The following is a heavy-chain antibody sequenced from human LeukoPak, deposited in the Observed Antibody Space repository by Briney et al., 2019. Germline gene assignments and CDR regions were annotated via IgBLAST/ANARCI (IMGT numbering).Heavy chain of an antibody. J-gene: IGHJ4*02. V-gene: IGHV3-30*02. CDR1: GFTFSSYG. CDR2: IRYDGSNK. D-gene: IGHD2-2*01. CDR3: AKDRLFGIVVVPAAFDY. Sequence: PGGSLRLSXAASGFTFSSYGMHWVRQAPGKGLEWVAFIRYDGSNKYYADSVKGRFTISRDNSKNTLYLQMNSLRAEDTAVYYCAKDRLFGIVVVPAAFDYWGQGTLVTVSS.